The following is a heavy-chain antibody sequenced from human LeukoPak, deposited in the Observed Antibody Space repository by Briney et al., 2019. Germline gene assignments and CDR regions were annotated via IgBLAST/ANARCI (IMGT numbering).Heavy chain of an antibody. CDR2: IYYSGST. J-gene: IGHJ4*02. CDR1: GGSISSSSYY. Sequence: PSETLSLTCTVSGGSISSSSYYWGWIRQPPGKGLEWIGSIYYSGSTYYNPSLKSRVTISVDTSKNQFSLKLSSVTATDTAVYYCARDPAPLTGPLLPPFDYWGQGTLVTVSS. D-gene: IGHD3-9*01. V-gene: IGHV4-39*07. CDR3: ARDPAPLTGPLLPPFDY.